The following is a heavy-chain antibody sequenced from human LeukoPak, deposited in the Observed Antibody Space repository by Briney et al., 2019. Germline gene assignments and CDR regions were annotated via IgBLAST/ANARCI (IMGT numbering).Heavy chain of an antibody. CDR3: AREDSDCSGGSCYSRFDY. D-gene: IGHD2-15*01. Sequence: SWVRQPPGKGLEWIGYIYYSGSTYYDPSLKSRVTISVDTSKNQFSLKLSSVTAADTAVYYCAREDSDCSGGSCYSRFDYWGQGTLVTVSS. V-gene: IGHV4-30-4*08. J-gene: IGHJ4*02. CDR2: IYYSGST.